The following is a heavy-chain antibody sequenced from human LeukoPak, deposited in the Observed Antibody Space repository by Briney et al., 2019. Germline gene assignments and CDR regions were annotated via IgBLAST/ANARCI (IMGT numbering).Heavy chain of an antibody. Sequence: PSETLSLTCTVSGGSNSSSSYYWGWLRQPPGKGLEWIGTIYYSGSTYYNPSLKSRVTISVDTSKNQFSLKLSSVTAADTAVYYCARLDSIHLITYWGQGTLVTVSS. CDR2: IYYSGST. CDR1: GGSNSSSSYY. V-gene: IGHV4-39*01. J-gene: IGHJ4*02. D-gene: IGHD3-16*01. CDR3: ARLDSIHLITY.